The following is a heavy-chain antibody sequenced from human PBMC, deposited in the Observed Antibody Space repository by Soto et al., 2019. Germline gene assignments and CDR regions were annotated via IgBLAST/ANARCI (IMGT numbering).Heavy chain of an antibody. D-gene: IGHD3-22*01. CDR2: IYPGDSDT. Sequence: PGESLKISCKGSGYSFTSYWIGWVRQMPGKGLEWMGIIYPGDSDTRYSPSFQGQVTISADKSISTAYLQWSSLKASDTAMYYCARAGINYMYYYDSSGYPAYYFDYWGQGTLVTVSS. V-gene: IGHV5-51*01. J-gene: IGHJ4*02. CDR1: GYSFTSYW. CDR3: ARAGINYMYYYDSSGYPAYYFDY.